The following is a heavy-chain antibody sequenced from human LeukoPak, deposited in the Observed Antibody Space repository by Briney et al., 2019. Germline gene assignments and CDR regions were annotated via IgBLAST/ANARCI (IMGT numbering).Heavy chain of an antibody. V-gene: IGHV4-30-4*01. CDR3: VRRYCSGGRCYLDY. J-gene: IGHJ4*02. CDR2: IYYSGST. CDR1: GGSISSGDYY. D-gene: IGHD2-15*01. Sequence: PSQTLSLTCTVSGGSISSGDYYWRWIRQPPGKGLEWIGYIYYSGSTYQNPSFKSQVTILVDTSKNQFSLKLSSVTAADTAVYYCVRRYCSGGRCYLDYWGQGTLVTVSS.